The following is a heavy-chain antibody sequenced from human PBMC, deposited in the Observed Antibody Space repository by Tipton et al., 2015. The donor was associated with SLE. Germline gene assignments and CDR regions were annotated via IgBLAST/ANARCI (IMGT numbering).Heavy chain of an antibody. CDR2: IYSGGST. J-gene: IGHJ3*02. D-gene: IGHD7-27*01. CDR1: GFTVSSNY. CDR3: ARGGPNWGSGGAFDI. V-gene: IGHV3-53*01. Sequence: SLRLSCAASGFTVSSNYMRWVRQAPGKGLEWVSVIYSGGSTYYADSVKGRFTISRDNSKNTLYLQINSLRAEDTAVYYCARGGPNWGSGGAFDIWGQGTMVTVSS.